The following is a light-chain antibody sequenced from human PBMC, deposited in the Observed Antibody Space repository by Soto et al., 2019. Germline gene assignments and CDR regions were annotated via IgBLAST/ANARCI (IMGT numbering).Light chain of an antibody. CDR2: DAS. V-gene: IGKV3-11*01. CDR1: QSVSSY. CDR3: QPRSNWPLT. J-gene: IGKJ4*01. Sequence: EIVLTQSPATLSLSPGERATLSCRASQSVSSYLAWYQQKPGQAPRLLIYDASNRATGIPARFSGSGSGTEFTLTISSLAPEDFAVYYCQPRSNWPLTFGGGTKVEIK.